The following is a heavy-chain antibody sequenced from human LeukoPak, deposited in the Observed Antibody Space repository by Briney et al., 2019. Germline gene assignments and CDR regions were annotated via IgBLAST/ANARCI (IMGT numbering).Heavy chain of an antibody. CDR2: VYPGDSDT. Sequence: GESLKISCEASEYTFSNYWIGWVRQVPGQGLEWVGFVYPGDSDTRYSPSFQGQVTVSADKSVNTAYLHWRSLKASDTAIYFCARHAHLTISAAGSEIDHWGQGALVTVSS. CDR3: ARHAHLTISAAGSEIDH. J-gene: IGHJ4*02. D-gene: IGHD6-13*01. CDR1: EYTFSNYW. V-gene: IGHV5-51*01.